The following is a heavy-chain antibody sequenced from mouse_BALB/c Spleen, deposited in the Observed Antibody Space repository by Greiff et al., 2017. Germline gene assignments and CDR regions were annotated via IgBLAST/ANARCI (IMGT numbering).Heavy chain of an antibody. D-gene: IGHD1-2*01. Sequence: EVQLVASGPSLVKPSQTLSLTCSVTGDSITSGYWNWIRKFPGNKLEYMGYISYSGSTYYNPSLNSRISILRDTSKNQYYLQLNSVTTEDTATDYGARDAHYGYSFDDWGQGTTLTVAA. CDR1: GDSITSGY. V-gene: IGHV3-8*02. J-gene: IGHJ2*01. CDR3: ARDAHYGYSFDD. CDR2: ISYSGST.